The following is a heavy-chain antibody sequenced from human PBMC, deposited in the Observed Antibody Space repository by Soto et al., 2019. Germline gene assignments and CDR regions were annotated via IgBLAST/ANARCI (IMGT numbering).Heavy chain of an antibody. CDR3: VRDSARIVVVPRVDGDNWLDP. J-gene: IGHJ5*02. D-gene: IGHD2-2*01. CDR1: GFTFGDYF. CDR2: ISGSSDNI. V-gene: IGHV3-11*06. Sequence: PWWSLRLCCAASGFTFGDYFMSWVRQAPGKGLEWVSFISGSSDNIKYADSVKGRFTISRDNAKNSLYLQMNSLRAEDTAVYYCVRDSARIVVVPRVDGDNWLDPWGQGTLVTVSS.